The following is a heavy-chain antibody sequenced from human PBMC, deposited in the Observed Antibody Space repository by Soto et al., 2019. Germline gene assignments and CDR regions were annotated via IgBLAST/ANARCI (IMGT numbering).Heavy chain of an antibody. J-gene: IGHJ4*02. Sequence: PGGSLRLSCAASGGNFSSYAMNWVRQAPGKGLEWVSVISGSGDSTYYTDSVKGRFTISRDNSKNTLYLQMNSLRAEDTAVYYCARRGPGTYFDYWGQGTLVTVSS. CDR3: ARRGPGTYFDY. CDR1: GGNFSSYA. CDR2: ISGSGDST. D-gene: IGHD6-13*01. V-gene: IGHV3-23*01.